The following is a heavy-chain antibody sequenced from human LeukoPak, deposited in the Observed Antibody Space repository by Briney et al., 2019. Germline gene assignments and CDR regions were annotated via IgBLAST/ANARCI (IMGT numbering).Heavy chain of an antibody. V-gene: IGHV1-69*13. CDR1: GGTFSSYA. CDR3: ARSLAGTTSKYYYYYGMDV. Sequence: ASVNVSCKASGGTFSSYAISWVRQAPGQGLEWMGGIIPIFGTANYAQKFQGRVTITADESTGTAYMELSSLRSEDTAVYYCARSLAGTTSKYYYYYGMDVWGQGTTVTVSS. CDR2: IIPIFGTA. J-gene: IGHJ6*02. D-gene: IGHD1-7*01.